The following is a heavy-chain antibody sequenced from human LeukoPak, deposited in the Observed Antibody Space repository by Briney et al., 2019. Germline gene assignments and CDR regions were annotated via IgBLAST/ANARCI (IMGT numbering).Heavy chain of an antibody. CDR3: ARVGQLHKIDAFDI. CDR2: IKQDGSEK. V-gene: IGHV3-7*01. CDR1: GFTFSSYW. J-gene: IGHJ3*02. Sequence: PGGSLRLSCAASGFTFSSYWMSWVRQAPGKGLEWVANIKQDGSEKYYVDSVKGRFTISRDNAKNSLYLQMNSLGAEDTAVYYCARVGQLHKIDAFDIWGQGTMVTVSS. D-gene: IGHD2-2*01.